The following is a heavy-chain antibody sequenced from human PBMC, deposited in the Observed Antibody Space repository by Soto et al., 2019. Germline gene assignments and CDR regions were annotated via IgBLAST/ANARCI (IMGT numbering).Heavy chain of an antibody. V-gene: IGHV4-39*01. D-gene: IGHD5-12*01. Sequence: QLQLQESGPGLVKPSETLSLTCSVSDDSINSDQYYWGWIRQPPGKGLEWIGSVYYRGNAYYNPSLQTRVTISLHKSKSQVSLKLNSVTAADSAVYFCARLEGLATISYYFDFWGPGALVTVSS. CDR1: DDSINSDQYY. J-gene: IGHJ4*02. CDR3: ARLEGLATISYYFDF. CDR2: VYYRGNA.